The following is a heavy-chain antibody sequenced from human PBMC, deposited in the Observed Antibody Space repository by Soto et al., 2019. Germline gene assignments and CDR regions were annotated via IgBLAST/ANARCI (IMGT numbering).Heavy chain of an antibody. CDR1: GFTFSSYA. J-gene: IGHJ4*02. Sequence: PGGSLRLSCAASGFTFSSYAMSWVRQAPGKGLEWVSAISGSGGSTYYADSVKGRFTISRDNSKNTLYLQMNSLRAEDTAVYYCASTPGIAVAGLFDYWGQGTLVTVSS. CDR2: ISGSGGST. D-gene: IGHD6-19*01. CDR3: ASTPGIAVAGLFDY. V-gene: IGHV3-23*01.